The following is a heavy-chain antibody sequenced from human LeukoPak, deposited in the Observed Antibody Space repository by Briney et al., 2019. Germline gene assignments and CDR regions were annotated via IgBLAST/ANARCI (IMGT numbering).Heavy chain of an antibody. V-gene: IGHV1-8*01. J-gene: IGHJ5*02. D-gene: IGHD5-12*01. CDR1: GYTFTSYD. CDR3: ARDHLATPDWFDP. CDR2: MNPNSGNT. Sequence: ASVKVSCKASGYTFTSYDINWVRQATGQGLEWMGWMNPNSGNTGYAQKFQGRVTMTRNTSISTAYMELSSLRSEDTAVYYCARDHLATPDWFDPWGQGTLVTVSS.